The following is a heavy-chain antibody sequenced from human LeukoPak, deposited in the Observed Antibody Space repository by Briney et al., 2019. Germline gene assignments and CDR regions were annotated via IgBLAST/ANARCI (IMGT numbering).Heavy chain of an antibody. V-gene: IGHV3-48*03. CDR3: ARDQGYYDFWSGYYGAGAFDI. CDR2: ISSSGSII. J-gene: IGHJ3*02. Sequence: PGGSLRLSCAASGFTFSSYEMNWVRQAPGKGLERVSYISSSGSIIYYADSVKGRFAISRDNAKNSLYLQMNSLRAEDTAVYYCARDQGYYDFWSGYYGAGAFDIWGQGTMVTVSS. CDR1: GFTFSSYE. D-gene: IGHD3-3*01.